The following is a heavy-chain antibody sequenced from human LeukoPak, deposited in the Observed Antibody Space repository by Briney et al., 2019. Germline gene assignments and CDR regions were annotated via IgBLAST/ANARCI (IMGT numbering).Heavy chain of an antibody. CDR2: INTDGSNT. D-gene: IGHD3-3*02. J-gene: IGHJ4*02. CDR3: ARDSFTAFDY. Sequence: GGSLRLSCAASGFTFSSCRMHWVRQAPGKGLVWVSRINTDGSNTIYADSVKGRFTISRDNVKDTLYLQMNSLRAEDTAVYYCARDSFTAFDYWGQGTLVTVSS. V-gene: IGHV3-74*01. CDR1: GFTFSSCR.